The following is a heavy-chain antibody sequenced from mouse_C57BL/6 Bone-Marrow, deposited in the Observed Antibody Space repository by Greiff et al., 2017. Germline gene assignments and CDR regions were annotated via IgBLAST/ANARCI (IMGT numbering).Heavy chain of an antibody. CDR3: ARSSSGSLYFDY. Sequence: QVQLKESGAELVKPGASVKLSCKASGYAFSSYWMNWVKQRPGKGLEWIGQIYPGDGDTNYNGKFKGKATLTADKSSSTAYMQLSSLTSEDSAAYFCARSSSGSLYFDYRDQGTTLTVSS. CDR2: IYPGDGDT. D-gene: IGHD3-2*02. V-gene: IGHV1-80*01. J-gene: IGHJ2*01. CDR1: GYAFSSYW.